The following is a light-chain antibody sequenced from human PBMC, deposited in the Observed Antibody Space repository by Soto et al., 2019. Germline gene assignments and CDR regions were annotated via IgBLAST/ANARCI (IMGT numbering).Light chain of an antibody. J-gene: IGLJ2*01. Sequence: QSLLTQPPSASGTPGQRVNISCSGSSSNIGSNYVYWYRQFPGTAPKLLIQRNNQRPSGVPARFSGSKSGTSASLAISGLRSEDEADYYCGGWDDSLSGPVFGGGTQLTVL. V-gene: IGLV1-47*01. CDR2: RNN. CDR3: GGWDDSLSGPV. CDR1: SSNIGSNY.